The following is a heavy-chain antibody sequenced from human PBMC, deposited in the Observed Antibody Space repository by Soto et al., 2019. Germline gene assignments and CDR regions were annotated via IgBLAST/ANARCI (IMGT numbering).Heavy chain of an antibody. Sequence: ASVKVSCKASGDTFTDYYIHWVRQAPGQGLEWMGTVNPSGGHTTYAQHFLGRVTMTRDTSTSTLYMELTSLTSDDTAVYYCAIGGHVVVVTAALDYWGQRTPVTVSS. CDR2: VNPSGGHT. V-gene: IGHV1-46*01. CDR3: AIGGHVVVVTAALDY. D-gene: IGHD2-21*02. J-gene: IGHJ4*02. CDR1: GDTFTDYY.